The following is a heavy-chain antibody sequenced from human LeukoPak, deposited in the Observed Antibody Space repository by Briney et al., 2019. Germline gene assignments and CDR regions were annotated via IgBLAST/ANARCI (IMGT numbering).Heavy chain of an antibody. D-gene: IGHD3-3*01. Sequence: PGGSLRLSCAASGFTFSSSAMSWVRQVPGKGLEWVSGISASGGSTSYADSVRGRFTISRDNSKNTLYVQMNSLRAEDTAVYYCARDGALRFLEWLLPDTLRVWGQGTLVTVSS. CDR2: ISASGGST. CDR3: ARDGALRFLEWLLPDTLRV. V-gene: IGHV3-23*01. CDR1: GFTFSSSA. J-gene: IGHJ4*02.